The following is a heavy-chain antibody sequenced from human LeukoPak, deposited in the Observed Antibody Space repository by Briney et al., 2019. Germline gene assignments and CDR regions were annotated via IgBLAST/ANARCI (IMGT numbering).Heavy chain of an antibody. CDR1: GYTFTGHY. D-gene: IGHD4-17*01. J-gene: IGHJ4*02. CDR3: ARALPPTVTTSRLDY. Sequence: GASVKVSCKASGYTFTGHYMHWVRQAPGQGLEWMGRINPNSGGTSYAQKFQGRVTITRDTSISTAYMELSRLRSDDTALYYCARALPPTVTTSRLDYWGQGTLVTVSS. CDR2: INPNSGGT. V-gene: IGHV1-2*02.